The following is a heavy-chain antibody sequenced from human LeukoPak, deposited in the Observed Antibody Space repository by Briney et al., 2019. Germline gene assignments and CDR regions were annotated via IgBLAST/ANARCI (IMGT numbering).Heavy chain of an antibody. V-gene: IGHV3-7*04. Sequence: GGSLRLSCAASGFRFSTYWMSWVRQAPGKGLEWVANIKEDGSEKYYVDSVKGRFTISRDNAKNSLFLQMNSLRVDDTAVYYCARGGSYYANWGQGTLVTVSS. CDR2: IKEDGSEK. CDR1: GFRFSTYW. CDR3: ARGGSYYAN. D-gene: IGHD3-10*01. J-gene: IGHJ4*02.